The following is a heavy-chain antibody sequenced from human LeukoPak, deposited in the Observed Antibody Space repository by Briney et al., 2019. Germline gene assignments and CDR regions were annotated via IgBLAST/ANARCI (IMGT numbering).Heavy chain of an antibody. D-gene: IGHD3-10*01. CDR1: GFTFDDYG. J-gene: IGHJ5*02. CDR3: AREPLQTGSGDNWFDP. CDR2: INWNGGST. Sequence: GGSLRLSCAASGFTFDDYGMSWVRQAPVKGLEWVSGINWNGGSTGYADSVKGRFTISRDNAKNSLYLQMNSLRAEDTALYYCAREPLQTGSGDNWFDPWGQGTLVTVSS. V-gene: IGHV3-20*04.